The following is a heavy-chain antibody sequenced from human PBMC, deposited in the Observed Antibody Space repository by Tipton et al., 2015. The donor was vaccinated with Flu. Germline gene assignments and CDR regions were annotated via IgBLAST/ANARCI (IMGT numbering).Heavy chain of an antibody. CDR3: ARDSGAYPLGFDP. D-gene: IGHD2-15*01. J-gene: IGHJ5*02. V-gene: IGHV4-61*02. Sequence: TLSLTCSVSGVPIRSGIQSWSWIRQSAGKGLEWIGLTYTNGGTNYNPSLKSRVTISIDTSKNQLSLTLTSVTAADTAVYYCARDSGAYPLGFDPWGRGTLVSVSS. CDR1: GVPIRSGIQS. CDR2: TYTNGGT.